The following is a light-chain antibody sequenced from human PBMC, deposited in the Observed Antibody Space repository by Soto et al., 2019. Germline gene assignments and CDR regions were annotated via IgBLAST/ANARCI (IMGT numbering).Light chain of an antibody. J-gene: IGKJ1*01. V-gene: IGKV1-39*01. CDR2: AAS. CDR1: QGIRSD. Sequence: DIQMTQSPSSLSASVGDRVTITCGASQGIRSDLGWYQQKPGKAPKLLIYAASSLQSGVPSRLSGSGYGTDFTLTISSLQPEDFATYYGQQSYSTPWTFGQGTKVDIK. CDR3: QQSYSTPWT.